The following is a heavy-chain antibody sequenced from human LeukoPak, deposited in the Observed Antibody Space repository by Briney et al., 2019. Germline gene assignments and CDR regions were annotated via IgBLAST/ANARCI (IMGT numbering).Heavy chain of an antibody. CDR2: IYTSGST. V-gene: IGHV4-4*07. Sequence: SETLSLTCTVSGGSISTYCWSWIRQPAGKGLEWIGRIYTSGSTNYNPSLKSRVTMSVDTSKNQFSLKLSSVTAADTAVYYCARDIVDSSGWYGNWFDPWGQGTLVTVSS. J-gene: IGHJ5*02. D-gene: IGHD6-19*01. CDR1: GGSISTYC. CDR3: ARDIVDSSGWYGNWFDP.